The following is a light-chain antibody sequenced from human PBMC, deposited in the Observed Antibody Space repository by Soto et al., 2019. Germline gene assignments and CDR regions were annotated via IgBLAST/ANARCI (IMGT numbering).Light chain of an antibody. CDR2: DAS. Sequence: EIVLTQSPATLSLSPGERATLSCRASQSISNYLAWFQQTPGQAPRLLIYDASNRATGIPARFSGSGSGTDFTLTISSLEPEDFAVYYCQHRSSWPPLTFGGGTKVEIK. V-gene: IGKV3-11*01. CDR1: QSISNY. J-gene: IGKJ4*01. CDR3: QHRSSWPPLT.